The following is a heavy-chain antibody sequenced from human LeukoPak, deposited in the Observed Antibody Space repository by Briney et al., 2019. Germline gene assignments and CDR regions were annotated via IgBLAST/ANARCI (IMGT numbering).Heavy chain of an antibody. CDR2: INHSGST. CDR1: GGSFSGYY. V-gene: IGHV4-34*01. J-gene: IGHJ4*02. Sequence: SETLSLTCAVYGGSFSGYYWSWIRQPPGKGLEWIGEINHSGSTNYNPSLKRRVTISVDTSKNQFSLKLSSVTAADTAVYYCATRGRGYSGYGRLYYFDYWGQGTLVTVSS. CDR3: ATRGRGYSGYGRLYYFDY. D-gene: IGHD5-12*01.